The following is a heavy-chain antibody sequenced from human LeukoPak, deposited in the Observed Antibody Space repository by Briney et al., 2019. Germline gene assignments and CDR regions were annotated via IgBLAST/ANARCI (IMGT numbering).Heavy chain of an antibody. V-gene: IGHV3-43D*03. J-gene: IGHJ4*02. CDR1: GFTFDDYA. Sequence: SGGSLRLSCAASGFTFDDYAMHWVRQAPGKGLEWVSLITWDGYTAYYADSVKGRFTISRDNAKNSLYLKMNSLSAADTAVYYCARDDVEVAGTNDLDYWGQGTLVTVSS. CDR2: ITWDGYTA. CDR3: ARDDVEVAGTNDLDY. D-gene: IGHD6-19*01.